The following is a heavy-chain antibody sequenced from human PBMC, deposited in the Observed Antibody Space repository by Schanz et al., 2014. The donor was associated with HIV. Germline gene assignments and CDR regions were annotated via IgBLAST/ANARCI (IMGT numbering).Heavy chain of an antibody. Sequence: QVQLVQSGAEGRKPGASVKVSCKTSGYTFIDYFIHWVRQAPGQGLEWMGGIIPVFGTPKYAQKFQDRVTITADKSTKTVYMELGSLGSDDTAVYYCASREFGIYYYGLDVWGQGTTVTVSS. CDR3: ASREFGIYYYGLDV. CDR1: GYTFIDYF. V-gene: IGHV1-69*06. D-gene: IGHD3-10*01. CDR2: IIPVFGTP. J-gene: IGHJ6*02.